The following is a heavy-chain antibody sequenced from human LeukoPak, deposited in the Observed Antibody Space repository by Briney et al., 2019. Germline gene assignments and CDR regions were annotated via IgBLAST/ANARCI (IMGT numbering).Heavy chain of an antibody. D-gene: IGHD3-22*01. J-gene: IGHJ1*01. CDR3: ARASYDSSDYEYFQH. V-gene: IGHV1-18*01. CDR1: GYTFTSYG. Sequence: GASVKASCKASGYTFTSYGISWLRQAPGQGLEWMGWISTYNGHTNYAQKLQGRVTMTTDTSTSTAYMELRNLRSDDTAVYYCARASYDSSDYEYFQHWGQGTLVTVSS. CDR2: ISTYNGHT.